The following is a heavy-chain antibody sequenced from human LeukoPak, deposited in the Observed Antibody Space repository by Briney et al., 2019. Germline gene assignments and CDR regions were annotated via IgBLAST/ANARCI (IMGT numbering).Heavy chain of an antibody. V-gene: IGHV4-4*07. CDR2: IYTSGST. Sequence: SETLSLSCTVSGVSISSYYWSWIRQPAGKGLEWIGRIYTSGSTYYNPSLKSRVTISVDTSKNQFSLKLSSVTAADTAVYYCARGRALFDWGQGTLVTVSS. CDR1: GVSISSYY. J-gene: IGHJ4*02. CDR3: ARGRALFD. D-gene: IGHD2-21*01.